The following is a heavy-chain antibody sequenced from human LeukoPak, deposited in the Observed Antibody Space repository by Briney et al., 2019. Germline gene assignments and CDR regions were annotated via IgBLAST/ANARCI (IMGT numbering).Heavy chain of an antibody. CDR2: MKSKTDGGTT. Sequence: PGGSLRLSCAASGFTFSNAWMSWVRQAPGKGLEWVGRMKSKTDGGTTDFAAPVKGRFTISRDDSKNTLYLQMNSLKTEDTAVYYCITRGTTVTNKFDYWGQGTLVTVSS. CDR1: GFTFSNAW. J-gene: IGHJ4*02. CDR3: ITRGTTVTNKFDY. V-gene: IGHV3-15*01. D-gene: IGHD4-17*01.